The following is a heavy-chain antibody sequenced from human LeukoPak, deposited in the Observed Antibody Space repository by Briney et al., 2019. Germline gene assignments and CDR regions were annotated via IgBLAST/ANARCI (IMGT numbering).Heavy chain of an antibody. D-gene: IGHD2-2*01. CDR2: IIPIFGTA. Sequence: SVKVSCKASGGAFSSYAISWVRQAPGQGLEWMGGIIPIFGTANYAQKFQGRVTITADESTSTAYMELSSLRSEDTAVYYCARGYCSSTSCYSSYFDYWGQGTLVTVSS. V-gene: IGHV1-69*01. CDR3: ARGYCSSTSCYSSYFDY. J-gene: IGHJ4*02. CDR1: GGAFSSYA.